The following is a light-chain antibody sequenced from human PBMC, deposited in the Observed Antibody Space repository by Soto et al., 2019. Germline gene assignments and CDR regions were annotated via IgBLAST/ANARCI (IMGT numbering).Light chain of an antibody. CDR1: QSISSY. J-gene: IGKJ2*01. V-gene: IGKV1-39*01. Sequence: DIQRTQSPSSLSASVGDRVTVACRASQSISSYLNWYHQRPGKAPKVLIYATSTLQSGVPSRFSGSGSGTNFTLTISSLQPEDFATYYCQQTYNTPYTFGQGTKVDIK. CDR2: ATS. CDR3: QQTYNTPYT.